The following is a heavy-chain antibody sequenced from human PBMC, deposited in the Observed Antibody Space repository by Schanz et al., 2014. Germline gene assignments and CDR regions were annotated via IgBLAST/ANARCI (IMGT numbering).Heavy chain of an antibody. CDR1: GYSFTSFA. D-gene: IGHD2-15*01. CDR2: INTNNGDP. Sequence: QVQLVQSGPAVKKPGASMKVSCLASGYSFTSFAMNWVRQAPGQGLEWMGWINTNNGDPTYAQGFTGRFVFSLDPSVSTAYLQISSLKAEDTAVYYCARGGVVVVTAALNWFDPWGQGTLVTVSS. J-gene: IGHJ5*02. CDR3: ARGGVVVVTAALNWFDP. V-gene: IGHV7-4-1*02.